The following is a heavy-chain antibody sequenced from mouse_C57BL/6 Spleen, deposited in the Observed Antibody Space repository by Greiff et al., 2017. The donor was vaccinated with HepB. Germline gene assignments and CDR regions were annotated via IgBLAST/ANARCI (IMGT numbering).Heavy chain of an antibody. CDR1: GFTFTDYY. J-gene: IGHJ2*01. V-gene: IGHV7-3*01. CDR2: IRNKANGYTT. CDR3: ARSLLYDAPFDY. Sequence: EVHLVESGGGLVQPGGSLSLSCAASGFTFTDYYMSWVRQPPGKALEWLGFIRNKANGYTTEYSASVKGRFTISRDNSQSILYLQMNALRAEDSATYYCARSLLYDAPFDYWGQGTTLTVSS. D-gene: IGHD2-3*01.